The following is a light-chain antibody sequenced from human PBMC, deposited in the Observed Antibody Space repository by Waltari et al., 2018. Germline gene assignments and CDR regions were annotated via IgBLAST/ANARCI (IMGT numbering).Light chain of an antibody. V-gene: IGKV3-11*01. Sequence: EIVLTQSPATLSLSPGETATLSCRASQSIRTYLGWYQQKPGQAPRLLLFDASSSATGHPARCRGTGSGTDFTLTVSDLEPEDFGIYYCQQRSIWPYTFGQGTRLEIK. CDR2: DAS. CDR1: QSIRTY. CDR3: QQRSIWPYT. J-gene: IGKJ2*01.